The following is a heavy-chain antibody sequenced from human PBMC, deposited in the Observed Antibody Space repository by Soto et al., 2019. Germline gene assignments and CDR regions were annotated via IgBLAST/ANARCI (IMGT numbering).Heavy chain of an antibody. Sequence: QVQLVQSGAEEKKPGASVKVSCKASGYTFTGYAMHWVRQAPGQRLEWMGWINAGNGNTKYSQKFQGRVTITRDTAASTAYMELNSLRSEDTAVYYCARAVAVAADFVYWGQGTLVTVSS. CDR1: GYTFTGYA. CDR2: INAGNGNT. D-gene: IGHD6-19*01. J-gene: IGHJ4*02. CDR3: ARAVAVAADFVY. V-gene: IGHV1-3*05.